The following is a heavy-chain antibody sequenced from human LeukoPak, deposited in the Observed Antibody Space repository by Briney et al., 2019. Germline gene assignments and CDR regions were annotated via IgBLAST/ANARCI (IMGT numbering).Heavy chain of an antibody. J-gene: IGHJ6*02. V-gene: IGHV3-30*18. CDR1: GFTFSSYG. CDR3: AKDFMDV. Sequence: GGSLRLSCAASGFTFSSYGMHWVRQAPGKGLEWVAVISYDGSNKYYADSVKGRSTISRDNSKNTLYLQMNSLRAEDTAVYYCAKDFMDVWGQGTTVTVSS. CDR2: ISYDGSNK.